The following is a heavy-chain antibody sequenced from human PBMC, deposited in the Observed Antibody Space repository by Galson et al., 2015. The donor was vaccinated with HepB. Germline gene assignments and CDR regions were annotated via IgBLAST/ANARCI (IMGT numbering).Heavy chain of an antibody. CDR3: AKGAYCSGGSCYSPTDNWFDP. Sequence: SLRLSCAASGFTFSSYAMSWVRQAPGKGLEWVSAISGSGGSTYYADSVKGRFTISRDNSKNTLYLQMNSLRAEDTAVYYCAKGAYCSGGSCYSPTDNWFDPWGQGTLVTVSS. J-gene: IGHJ5*02. CDR2: ISGSGGST. D-gene: IGHD2-15*01. CDR1: GFTFSSYA. V-gene: IGHV3-23*01.